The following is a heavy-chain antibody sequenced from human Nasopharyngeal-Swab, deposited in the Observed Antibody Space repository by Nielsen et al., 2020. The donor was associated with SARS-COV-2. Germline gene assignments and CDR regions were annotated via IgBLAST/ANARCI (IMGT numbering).Heavy chain of an antibody. CDR2: VIPILDIT. CDR1: GGTFSSYT. Sequence: SVKVSCKASGGTFSSYTFAWVRHAPGQGLEWMGRVIPILDITNYAQKFQERVTITRDMSTSTAYMELRSLRSEDTAVYYCAALNSGSFRYWGQGTLVSVSS. J-gene: IGHJ4*02. V-gene: IGHV1-69*02. D-gene: IGHD1-26*01. CDR3: AALNSGSFRY.